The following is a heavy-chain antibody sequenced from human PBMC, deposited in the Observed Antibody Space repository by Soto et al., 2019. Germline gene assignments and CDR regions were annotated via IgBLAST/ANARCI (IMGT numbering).Heavy chain of an antibody. J-gene: IGHJ5*02. CDR2: IYYSGST. V-gene: IGHV4-59*01. CDR1: GGSISSYY. CDR3: ARARTTDWFDP. Sequence: SETLSLTCTVSGGSISSYYWSWIRQPPGKGLEWIGYIYYSGSTNYNPSLKSRVTISVDTSKNQFSLKLSSVTAADTAVYYCARARTTDWFDPWGQGTLVTVT. D-gene: IGHD4-4*01.